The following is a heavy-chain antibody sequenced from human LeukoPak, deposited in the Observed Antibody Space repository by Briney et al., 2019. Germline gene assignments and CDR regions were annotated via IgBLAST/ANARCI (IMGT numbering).Heavy chain of an antibody. D-gene: IGHD3-3*01. J-gene: IGHJ4*02. CDR1: GFTFSDFW. V-gene: IGHV3-74*01. Sequence: GGSLRLSCAASGFTFSDFWMHWVRQAPGKGLVWVSRINSGGTVTNYADSVKGRLTISRDNAKNTLYLQMNSLRAEDTAVYYCAKESPFGVVINPFDYWGQGTLVTVSS. CDR2: INSGGTVT. CDR3: AKESPFGVVINPFDY.